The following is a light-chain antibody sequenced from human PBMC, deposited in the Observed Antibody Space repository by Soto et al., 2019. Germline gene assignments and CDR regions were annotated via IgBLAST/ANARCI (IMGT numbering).Light chain of an antibody. CDR1: SSDVGGYNY. Sequence: QSALTQPPSASGSPGQSVTSSCTGTSSDVGGYNYVSWYQQHPGKAPKLIIYEDSKWPSGIPDRFSGSKSGNTASLTVSGLQAEDEADYYCHAYAGSNNWVFGGGTQLTVL. V-gene: IGLV2-8*01. CDR3: HAYAGSNNWV. CDR2: EDS. J-gene: IGLJ3*02.